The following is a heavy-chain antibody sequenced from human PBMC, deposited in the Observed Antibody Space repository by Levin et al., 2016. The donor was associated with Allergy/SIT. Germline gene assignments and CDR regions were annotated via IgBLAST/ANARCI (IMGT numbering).Heavy chain of an antibody. J-gene: IGHJ6*02. Sequence: GESLKISCAASGFTFNTFWMSWVRQAPGRGLEWVANIKPDGSEKYYVDSVKGRFIISRDHAKNSLYLQMNSLRADDTAVYYCARDPVTTPLNYYFGMDVWGQGTTVTVSS. CDR3: ARDPVTTPLNYYFGMDV. CDR1: GFTFNTFW. CDR2: IKPDGSEK. D-gene: IGHD4-17*01. V-gene: IGHV3-7*05.